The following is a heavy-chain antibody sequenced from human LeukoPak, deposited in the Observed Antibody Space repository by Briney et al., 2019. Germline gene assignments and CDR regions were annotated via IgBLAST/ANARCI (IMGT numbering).Heavy chain of an antibody. CDR3: ARERDIVVVPAAIPGEY. CDR1: GGTFSSYA. V-gene: IGHV1-69*04. Sequence: SVKVSCKASGGTFSSYAISWVRQAPGQGLEWMGRIIPILGIANYAQKFQGRVTITADKSTSTAYMELSSLRSEDTAVYYCARERDIVVVPAAIPGEYWGQGTLVTVSS. J-gene: IGHJ4*02. D-gene: IGHD2-2*02. CDR2: IIPILGIA.